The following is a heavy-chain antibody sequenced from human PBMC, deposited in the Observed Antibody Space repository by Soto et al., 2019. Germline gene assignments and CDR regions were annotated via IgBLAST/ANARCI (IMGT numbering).Heavy chain of an antibody. J-gene: IGHJ4*02. CDR1: GGSISSYY. CDR3: ARRYGDYFDF. V-gene: IGHV4-59*08. D-gene: IGHD4-17*01. Sequence: QVQLQESGPGLVKPSETLSLTCTVSGGSISSYYWSWIRQPPGKGLEWIGYIHYSGGTNYNPSLKSRVTISVATSKNQFSLKLSSVTAADTAVYYCARRYGDYFDFWGQGTLVTVSS. CDR2: IHYSGGT.